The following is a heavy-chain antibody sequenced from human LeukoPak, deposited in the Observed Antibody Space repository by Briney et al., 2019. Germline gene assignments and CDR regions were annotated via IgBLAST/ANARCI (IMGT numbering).Heavy chain of an antibody. CDR1: GYSISSGYY. CDR2: IYHSGST. Sequence: KASETLSLTCGVSGYSISSGYYWGWIRQPPGKGLEWIGSIYHSGSTYYNPSLKSRVTISVDTSKNQFSLKLSSVTAADTAVYYCARPRRDYYYYYYMDVWGKGTTVTVSS. J-gene: IGHJ6*03. V-gene: IGHV4-38-2*01. CDR3: ARPRRDYYYYYYMDV.